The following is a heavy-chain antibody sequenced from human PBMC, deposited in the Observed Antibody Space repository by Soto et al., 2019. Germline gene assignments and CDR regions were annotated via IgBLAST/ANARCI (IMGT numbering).Heavy chain of an antibody. J-gene: IGHJ6*02. V-gene: IGHV1-69*12. CDR1: GGTFSCYA. Sequence: QVQLVQSGAEVKKPGSSVKVSCKASGGTFSCYAISWVRQAPGQGLEWMGGIIPIFGTANYAQKFQGRVTSTADESTSTAYMELSSLRSEDTAVYYCATILTTVTTRYYYYGMDVWGQGTTVTVSS. CDR2: IIPIFGTA. D-gene: IGHD4-4*01. CDR3: ATILTTVTTRYYYYGMDV.